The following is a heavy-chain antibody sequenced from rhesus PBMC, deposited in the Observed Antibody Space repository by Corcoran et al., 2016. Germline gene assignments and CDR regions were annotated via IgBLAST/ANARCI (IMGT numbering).Heavy chain of an antibody. Sequence: QVQLQESGPGVVKPSETLSLTCAVSGGSISSSYWSWIRQAPGKGLGGIGYIYGSSGSTNSNPSLKNRVTISKDASKNQFSLKLSSVTAADTAVYYCAREAIGRFDVWGPGVLVTVSS. J-gene: IGHJ5-1*01. CDR1: GGSISSSY. CDR2: IYGSSGST. CDR3: AREAIGRFDV. D-gene: IGHD2-2*01. V-gene: IGHV4-76*01.